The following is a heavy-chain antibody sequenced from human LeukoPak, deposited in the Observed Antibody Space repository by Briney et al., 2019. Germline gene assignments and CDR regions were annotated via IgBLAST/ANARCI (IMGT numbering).Heavy chain of an antibody. J-gene: IGHJ4*02. CDR3: AKVGLRFLEWLLYFDY. Sequence: GGSLRLSCAASGFTFSSYAMSWVRQAPGKGLEWVSAISGSGGSTYYADSVKGRFTISRDNSKNTLYLQMNSLRAEDTAVYYCAKVGLRFLEWLLYFDYWGQGTLVTVSS. CDR2: ISGSGGST. V-gene: IGHV3-23*01. D-gene: IGHD3-3*01. CDR1: GFTFSSYA.